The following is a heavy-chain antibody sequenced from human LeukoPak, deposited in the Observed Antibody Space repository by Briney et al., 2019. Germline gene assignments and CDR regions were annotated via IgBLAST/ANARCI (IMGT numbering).Heavy chain of an antibody. V-gene: IGHV3-48*03. D-gene: IGHD3-10*01. J-gene: IGHJ4*02. Sequence: QPGGSLRLSCAASGFTFSSYAMSWVRQAPGKGLEWVSYISSSGSTIYYAASVKGRFTISRDNAKNSLYLQMNSLRAEDTAVYYCARDGKGRNRIGYYFDYWGQGTLVTVSS. CDR1: GFTFSSYA. CDR2: ISSSGSTI. CDR3: ARDGKGRNRIGYYFDY.